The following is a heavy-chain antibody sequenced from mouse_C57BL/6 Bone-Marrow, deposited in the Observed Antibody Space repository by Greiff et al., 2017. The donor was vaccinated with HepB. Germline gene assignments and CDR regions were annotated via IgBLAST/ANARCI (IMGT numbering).Heavy chain of an antibody. V-gene: IGHV3-8*01. D-gene: IGHD1-1*01. CDR2: ISYSGST. J-gene: IGHJ4*01. CDR1: GYSITSDY. Sequence: EVKLMESGPGLAKPSQTLSLTCSVTGYSITSDYWNWIRKFPGNKLEYMGYISYSGSTYCNPSLKSRSSITRDTSKNQYHLQLNSVTTEDTATYYCARWAYGSSYEAMDYWGQGTSVTVSS. CDR3: ARWAYGSSYEAMDY.